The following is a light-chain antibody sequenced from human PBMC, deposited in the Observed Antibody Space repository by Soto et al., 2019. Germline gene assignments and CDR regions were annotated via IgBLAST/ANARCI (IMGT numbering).Light chain of an antibody. CDR1: QSVSSY. V-gene: IGKV3-11*01. J-gene: IGKJ5*01. CDR2: DAS. CDR3: QQRSNWPPIT. Sequence: SLFIHFSSTLFFSPGERGTLSLRGSQSVSSYLAWYQQKPGQAPRLLIYDASNRATGIPARFSGSGSGTDFTLTISSLEPEDFAVYYCQQRSNWPPITFGQGTRLEIK.